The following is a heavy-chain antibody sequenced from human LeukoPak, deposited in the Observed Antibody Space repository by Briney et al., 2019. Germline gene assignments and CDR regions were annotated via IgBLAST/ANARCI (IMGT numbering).Heavy chain of an antibody. J-gene: IGHJ6*02. D-gene: IGHD5-12*01. Sequence: PGRSLRLSCAASGFTFSSYGMHWVRQAPGKGLEWVAVIWYDGSNKYYADSVKGRFTISRDNSKNTLYLQMNSLRAEDTAVYYCARNPLEATINYGMDVWGQGTTVTVSS. CDR3: ARNPLEATINYGMDV. CDR2: IWYDGSNK. CDR1: GFTFSSYG. V-gene: IGHV3-33*01.